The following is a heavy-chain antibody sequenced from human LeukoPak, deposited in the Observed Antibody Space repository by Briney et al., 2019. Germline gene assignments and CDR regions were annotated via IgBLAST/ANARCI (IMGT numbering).Heavy chain of an antibody. Sequence: PGRSLRLSCAASGFTFSASAMHCVRQASGKWLEWVGRIRSKANSSATAYAASVKGRFTISRDDSKNTAYLQMNSLKTEDTAVYYCTRPSYSGSYWYFDYWGQGTLVTVSS. CDR3: TRPSYSGSYWYFDY. V-gene: IGHV3-73*01. D-gene: IGHD1-26*01. CDR2: IRSKANSSAT. J-gene: IGHJ4*02. CDR1: GFTFSASA.